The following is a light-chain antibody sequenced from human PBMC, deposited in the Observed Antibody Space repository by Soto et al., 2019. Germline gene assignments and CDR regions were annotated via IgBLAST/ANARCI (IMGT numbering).Light chain of an antibody. CDR3: QQYNTYPWT. V-gene: IGKV1-5*01. Sequence: DIPMTQSPSTLSASVGDRVTITSRASQSISSWLAWYQKKPGKAPKLLIYDASSLESGVPSRFSGSGSGTEFNLTISRLQTDDFATYYCQQYNTYPWTFGQGTKVDIK. J-gene: IGKJ1*01. CDR1: QSISSW. CDR2: DAS.